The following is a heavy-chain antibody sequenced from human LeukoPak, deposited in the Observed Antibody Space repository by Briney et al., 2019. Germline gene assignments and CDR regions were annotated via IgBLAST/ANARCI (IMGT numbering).Heavy chain of an antibody. Sequence: PGGSLRLSCAASGFTFSSYGMHWVRQAPGKGLEWVAVISYDGSNKYYADSVKGRFTISRDNSKNTLYLQMNSLRAEDTAVYYCAKASPREMATLDYWGQGTLVTVS. J-gene: IGHJ4*02. V-gene: IGHV3-30*18. CDR3: AKASPREMATLDY. D-gene: IGHD5-24*01. CDR1: GFTFSSYG. CDR2: ISYDGSNK.